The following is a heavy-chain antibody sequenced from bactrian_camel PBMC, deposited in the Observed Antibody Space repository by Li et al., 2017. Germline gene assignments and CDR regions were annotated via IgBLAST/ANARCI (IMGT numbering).Heavy chain of an antibody. Sequence: HVQLVESGGGSVHSGGSLRLSCAASGYTYSDYCMGWFRQAPGKEREGVARIGRRGITTYADSVKDRFTISQDNTKNTVHLQMGSLNPEDTAVYYCAMMAVHPSRDYVGALYEYNHWGQGTQVTVS. CDR3: AMMAVHPSRDYVGALYEYNH. J-gene: IGHJ4*01. V-gene: IGHV3S53*01. CDR1: GYTYSDYC. D-gene: IGHD4*01. CDR2: IGRRGIT.